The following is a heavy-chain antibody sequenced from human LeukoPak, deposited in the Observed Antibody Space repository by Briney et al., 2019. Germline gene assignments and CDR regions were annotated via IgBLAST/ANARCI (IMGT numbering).Heavy chain of an antibody. Sequence: GGSLRLSCAASGFTFSDYYMSWIRQAPGKGLEWVSYISSSGSTIYYADSVKGRFTISRDNAKNSLYLQMNSLRAGDTALYYCAKGGENYYYYMDVWGKGTTVTVSS. CDR1: GFTFSDYY. CDR2: ISSSGSTI. CDR3: AKGGENYYYYMDV. V-gene: IGHV3-11*01. J-gene: IGHJ6*03.